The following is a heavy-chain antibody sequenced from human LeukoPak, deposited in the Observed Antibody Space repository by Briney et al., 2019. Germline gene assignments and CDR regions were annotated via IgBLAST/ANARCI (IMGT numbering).Heavy chain of an antibody. D-gene: IGHD2-2*01. CDR2: VNPNSGGT. J-gene: IGHJ4*02. Sequence: ASVKVSCKASGYTFTDYYIHWVRQAPGRGLEWMAWVNPNSGGTYYAQNFHDRITLTRDTSISTAYMELSRLRSDDTAIYYCARANALYCSSTGCLFDYWGQGTLVTVSS. CDR1: GYTFTDYY. V-gene: IGHV1-2*02. CDR3: ARANALYCSSTGCLFDY.